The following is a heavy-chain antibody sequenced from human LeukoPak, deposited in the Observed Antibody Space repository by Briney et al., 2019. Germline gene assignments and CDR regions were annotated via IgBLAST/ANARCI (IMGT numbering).Heavy chain of an antibody. CDR2: ISSSSSYI. CDR1: GFTFSSYS. Sequence: GSLRLSCAASGFTFSSYSMNWVRQAPGKGLEWVSSISSSSSYIYYADSVKGRFTISRDNAKNSLYLQMNSLRAEDMALYYCAKSRGGDILTGYFDYWGQGTLVTVSS. J-gene: IGHJ4*02. CDR3: AKSRGGDILTGYFDY. V-gene: IGHV3-21*04. D-gene: IGHD3-9*01.